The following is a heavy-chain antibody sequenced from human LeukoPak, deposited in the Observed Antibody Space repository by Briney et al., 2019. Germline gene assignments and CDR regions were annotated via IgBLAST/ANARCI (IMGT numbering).Heavy chain of an antibody. CDR2: IWYDGSNK. V-gene: IGHV3-33*06. Sequence: GGSLRLSCAASGFTFSSYGMHWVRQAPGKGLEWVAVIWYDGSNKYYADSVKGRFTISRDNSKNTLYLQMNSLRAEDTTVYYCAKLPSGGTGTALIDYWGQGTLVTVSS. CDR3: AKLPSGGTGTALIDY. J-gene: IGHJ4*02. CDR1: GFTFSSYG. D-gene: IGHD1-1*01.